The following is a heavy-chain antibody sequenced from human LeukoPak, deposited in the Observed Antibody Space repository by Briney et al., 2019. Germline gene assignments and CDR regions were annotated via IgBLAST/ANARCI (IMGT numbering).Heavy chain of an antibody. Sequence: PGGSLRLSCAASGFTFSSYSMNWVRQAPGKGLEWVSSISSSSSYIYYADSVKGRFTISRDNAKNSLYLQMNSLRAEDTAVYCCARDRGLVVVAATDYWGQGTLVTVSS. V-gene: IGHV3-21*01. CDR1: GFTFSSYS. D-gene: IGHD2-15*01. CDR3: ARDRGLVVVAATDY. J-gene: IGHJ4*02. CDR2: ISSSSSYI.